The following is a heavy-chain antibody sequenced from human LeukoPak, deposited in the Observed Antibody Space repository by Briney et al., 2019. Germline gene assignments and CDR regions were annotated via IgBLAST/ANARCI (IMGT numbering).Heavy chain of an antibody. J-gene: IGHJ4*02. D-gene: IGHD6-13*01. V-gene: IGHV3-48*03. CDR1: GFTFSSYE. CDR2: ISSSGSTI. Sequence: PGGSLRLSCAASGFTFSSYEMNWVRQAPGKGLEWVSYISSSGSTIYYADSVKGRFTISRDNAKNSLYLQMNSLRAEDTAVYYCASNIAAAGIRPGWFDYWGQGTLVTVSS. CDR3: ASNIAAAGIRPGWFDY.